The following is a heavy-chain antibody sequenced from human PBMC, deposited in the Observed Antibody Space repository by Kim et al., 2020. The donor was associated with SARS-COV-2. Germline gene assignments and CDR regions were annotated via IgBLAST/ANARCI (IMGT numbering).Heavy chain of an antibody. J-gene: IGHJ6*02. V-gene: IGHV3-30*18. Sequence: GGSLRLSCAASGFTFSSYGMHWVRQAPGKGLEWVAVISYDGSNKYYADSVKGRFTISRDNSKNTLYLQMNSLRAEDTAVYYCAKDLQANYYYYYGMDVWGQGTTVTVSS. CDR3: AKDLQANYYYYYGMDV. CDR2: ISYDGSNK. CDR1: GFTFSSYG. D-gene: IGHD5-12*01.